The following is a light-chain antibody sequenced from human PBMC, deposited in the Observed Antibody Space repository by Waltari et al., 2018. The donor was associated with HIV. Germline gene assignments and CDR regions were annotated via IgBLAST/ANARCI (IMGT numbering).Light chain of an antibody. V-gene: IGLV3-1*01. CDR1: KLGDKY. CDR2: QDT. CDR3: QAWDSSTGV. J-gene: IGLJ1*01. Sequence: SFELTQPPSVSVSPGQTVSITCSGDKLGDKYAFWYQQKPGQSPVLVIYQDTKRPSGIPERFSGSNSGNTATLTISGTQAMDEADYYCQAWDSSTGVFGTGTKVTVL.